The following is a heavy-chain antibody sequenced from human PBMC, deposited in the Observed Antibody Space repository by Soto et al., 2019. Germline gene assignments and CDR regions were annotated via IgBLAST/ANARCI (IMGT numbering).Heavy chain of an antibody. J-gene: IGHJ4*02. Sequence: QVQLQESGPGLVEPSGTLSLTCAVSGGSINSDNWWNWVRQPPGEGLEWIGAVYHSGSTSYNPSLKSRVTISVDKSNNQFSLKVNSVNAADTAVYYCARVRFGANWGQGTLVTVSS. CDR2: VYHSGST. CDR3: ARVRFGAN. CDR1: GGSINSDNW. V-gene: IGHV4-4*02. D-gene: IGHD3-10*01.